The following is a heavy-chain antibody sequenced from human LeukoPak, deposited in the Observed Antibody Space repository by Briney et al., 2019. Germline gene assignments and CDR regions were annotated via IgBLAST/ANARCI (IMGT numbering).Heavy chain of an antibody. D-gene: IGHD3-22*01. CDR2: IYHSGST. J-gene: IGHJ1*01. Sequence: SETLSLTCTVAGGSISSGYYWGWIRQPPGKGLEWIGSIYHSGSTYYNPSLKSRVTISVDTSKNQFSLKLSSVTAADTAVYYCARDSDYREYFQHWGQGTLVTVSS. CDR1: GGSISSGYY. V-gene: IGHV4-38-2*02. CDR3: ARDSDYREYFQH.